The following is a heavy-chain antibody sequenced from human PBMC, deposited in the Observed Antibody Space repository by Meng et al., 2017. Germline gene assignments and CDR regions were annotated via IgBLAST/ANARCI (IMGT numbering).Heavy chain of an antibody. CDR3: ARVEQYYGDYVAY. Sequence: SETLSLTCTVSGYSISSGYYWGWIRQPPGKGLEWIGSIYHSGSTYYSPSLKSRVTISVDTSKNQFSLKLSSVTAADTAVYYCARVEQYYGDYVAYWGQGTLVTVSS. V-gene: IGHV4-38-2*02. D-gene: IGHD4-17*01. J-gene: IGHJ4*02. CDR1: GYSISSGYY. CDR2: IYHSGST.